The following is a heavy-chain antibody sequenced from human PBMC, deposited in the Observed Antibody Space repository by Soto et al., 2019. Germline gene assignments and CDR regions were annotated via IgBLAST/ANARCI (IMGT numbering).Heavy chain of an antibody. CDR2: IYHSGST. Sequence: SETLSLTCAVSGGSISSGGYSWSWIRQPPGKGLEWIGYIYHSGSTYYNPSLKSRVTISVDRSKNQFSLKLSSVTAADTAVYYCARVRRGSSSVIFDYWGQGTLVTVS. CDR1: GGSISSGGYS. D-gene: IGHD6-6*01. CDR3: ARVRRGSSSVIFDY. V-gene: IGHV4-30-2*01. J-gene: IGHJ4*02.